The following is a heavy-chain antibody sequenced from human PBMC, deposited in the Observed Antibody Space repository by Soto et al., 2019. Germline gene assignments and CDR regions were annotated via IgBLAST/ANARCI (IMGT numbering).Heavy chain of an antibody. Sequence: HVQLVPSGAEVKQPGSSVKVSCKAFGGTFSSYALSWVRQAPGQGLEWMGGIIPRFGTPNYAQNFQGRVTITADKSTSTAYMELASLRSDDTAVYYCARAFSSGWGGDFDYWGQGTLVIVSS. D-gene: IGHD6-19*01. J-gene: IGHJ4*02. CDR3: ARAFSSGWGGDFDY. CDR1: GGTFSSYA. CDR2: IIPRFGTP. V-gene: IGHV1-69*06.